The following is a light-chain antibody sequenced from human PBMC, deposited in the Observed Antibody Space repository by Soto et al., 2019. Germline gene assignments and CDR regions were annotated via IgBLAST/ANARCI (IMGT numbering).Light chain of an antibody. CDR3: QQRSNWPGT. J-gene: IGKJ1*01. Sequence: EIVWTQSPGTLSLSPGERATLSCRASQSVSSNYLAWYQQKPGQAPRLLIYGASSRATGIPDRFSGSGSGTDFTLTISRLEPEDFAVYYCQQRSNWPGTFGQGTKVDIK. CDR1: QSVSSNY. CDR2: GAS. V-gene: IGKV3D-20*02.